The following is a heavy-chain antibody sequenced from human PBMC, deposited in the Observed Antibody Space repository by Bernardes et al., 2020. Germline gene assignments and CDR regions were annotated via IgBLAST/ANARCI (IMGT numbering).Heavy chain of an antibody. CDR2: INWNGGST. CDR1: GFTFDDYG. V-gene: IGHV3-20*01. Sequence: GGSLRLSCAASGFTFDDYGMSWVRQAPGKGLEWVSGINWNGGSTGYADSVKGRFTISRDNAKNSLYLQMNSLRAEDTALYHCAREGGYCSSTSCYVTDNFAFDPWGQGTLVTVSS. D-gene: IGHD2-2*01. CDR3: AREGGYCSSTSCYVTDNFAFDP. J-gene: IGHJ5*02.